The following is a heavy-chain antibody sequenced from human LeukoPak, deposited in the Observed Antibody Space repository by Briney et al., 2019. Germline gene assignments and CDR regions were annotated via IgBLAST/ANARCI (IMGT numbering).Heavy chain of an antibody. Sequence: PGRSLRLSCAASGFTFNNYGMHWVRQAPGKGLEWVAAIWYDGSNKYYADSVKGRFTISRDNSKNTLYLQMNSLRAEDTALYYCARGQEYYYDSSAYSKFDYWGQGTLATVSS. D-gene: IGHD3-22*01. V-gene: IGHV3-33*01. CDR3: ARGQEYYYDSSAYSKFDY. J-gene: IGHJ4*02. CDR2: IWYDGSNK. CDR1: GFTFNNYG.